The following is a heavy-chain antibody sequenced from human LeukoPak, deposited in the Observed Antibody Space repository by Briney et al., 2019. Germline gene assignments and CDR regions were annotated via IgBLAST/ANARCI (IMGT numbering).Heavy chain of an antibody. V-gene: IGHV1-2*02. CDR2: INPNSGGT. D-gene: IGHD6-19*01. Sequence: ASVKVSCKASGYTFTGYYMHWVRQAPGQGLEWMGWINPNSGGTNYAQKFQGRVTMTRDTSISTAYMELSRLRSDDTAVYYCARFGIAVAGTRSWYFDYWGQGTLVTVSS. J-gene: IGHJ4*02. CDR3: ARFGIAVAGTRSWYFDY. CDR1: GYTFTGYY.